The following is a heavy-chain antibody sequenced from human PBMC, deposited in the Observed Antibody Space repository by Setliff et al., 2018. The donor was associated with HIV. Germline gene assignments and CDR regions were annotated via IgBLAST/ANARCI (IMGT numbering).Heavy chain of an antibody. D-gene: IGHD3-10*01. CDR2: INPTGDIT. V-gene: IGHV1-46*01. CDR3: ASKGGSENYPDSDAFDI. CDR1: GFTFSNYA. J-gene: IGHJ3*02. Sequence: GGSLRLSCSTSGFTFSNYAMHWVRQAPGQGLEWMGLINPTGDITFYPQKFQARVTMTRDTSTSTVYLELRSLRSEDTAVYFCASKGGSENYPDSDAFDIWGQGTLVTVSS.